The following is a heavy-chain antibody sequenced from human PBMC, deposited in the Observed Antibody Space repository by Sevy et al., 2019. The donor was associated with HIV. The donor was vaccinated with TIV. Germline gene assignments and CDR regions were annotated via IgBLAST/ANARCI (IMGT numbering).Heavy chain of an antibody. CDR2: INHSGGT. CDR1: GGSFSGYY. J-gene: IGHJ4*02. D-gene: IGHD5-18*01. Sequence: SETLSLTCAVYGGSFSGYYWSWIRQPPGKGLEWIGEINHSGGTNYNPSLKSRVTISVDTSKNQFSLKLSSVTAADTAVYYCARNYGYSYGYGVDYWGQGTLVTVSS. CDR3: ARNYGYSYGYGVDY. V-gene: IGHV4-34*01.